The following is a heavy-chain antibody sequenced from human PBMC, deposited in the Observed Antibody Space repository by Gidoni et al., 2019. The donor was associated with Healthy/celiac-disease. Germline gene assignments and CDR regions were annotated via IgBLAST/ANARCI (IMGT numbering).Heavy chain of an antibody. D-gene: IGHD2-15*01. J-gene: IGHJ3*02. Sequence: QVQLQQWGAGLLKPSETLSLTCAVHGGSFSGYYWSWIRQPPGKGLEWIGEINHSGSTNYNPSLKSRVTISVDTSKNQFSLKLSSVTAADTAVYYCARAVDCSGGSCLPDSFDIWGQGTMVTVSS. CDR1: GGSFSGYY. V-gene: IGHV4-34*01. CDR2: INHSGST. CDR3: ARAVDCSGGSCLPDSFDI.